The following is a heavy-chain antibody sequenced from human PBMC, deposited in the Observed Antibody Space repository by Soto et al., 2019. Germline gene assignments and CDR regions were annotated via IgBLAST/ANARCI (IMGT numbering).Heavy chain of an antibody. Sequence: GGSLRLSCAASGSIFKMYWMHWVRQSPGKGLVWISRIYNDGTYSDYADSVRGRFTISRDNVNDTLYLQMNNLRAEDSGLYYCTRGPRPISTGTGAYWGQGTQVTVSS. D-gene: IGHD3-10*01. CDR1: GSIFKMYW. CDR2: IYNDGTYS. V-gene: IGHV3-74*01. CDR3: TRGPRPISTGTGAY. J-gene: IGHJ4*02.